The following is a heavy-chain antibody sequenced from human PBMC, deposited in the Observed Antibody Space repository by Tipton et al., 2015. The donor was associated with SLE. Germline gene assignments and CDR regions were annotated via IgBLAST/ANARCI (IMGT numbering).Heavy chain of an antibody. J-gene: IGHJ4*02. Sequence: TLSLTCAVSGGSISSGGYSWSWIRQPPGKGLEWIGYIYHSGSTYYNPSLKSRVTISVDRSKNQFSLKLSSVTAADTAVYYCARGRAAAGPLDYWGQGTLVTVSS. CDR3: ARGRAAAGPLDY. V-gene: IGHV4-30-2*01. D-gene: IGHD6-13*01. CDR1: GGSISSGGYS. CDR2: IYHSGST.